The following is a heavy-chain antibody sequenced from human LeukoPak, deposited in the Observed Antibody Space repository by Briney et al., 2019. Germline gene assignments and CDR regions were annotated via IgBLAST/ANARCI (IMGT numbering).Heavy chain of an antibody. Sequence: GGSLRLSCQASGFTFSNYAMSWIRQAPGKGLEWVSSINPNDDGRSFFANFVEGRSTISRDDSRSAVYLQMNNLRAEDTAVYYCARSGVATCHYWGQGILGTVSS. J-gene: IGHJ4*02. CDR3: ARSGVATCHY. CDR2: INPNDDGRS. CDR1: GFTFSNYA. D-gene: IGHD2-15*01. V-gene: IGHV3-23*01.